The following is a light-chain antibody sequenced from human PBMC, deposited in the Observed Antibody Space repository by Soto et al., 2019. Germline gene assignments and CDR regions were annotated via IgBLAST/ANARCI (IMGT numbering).Light chain of an antibody. J-gene: IGLJ1*01. CDR3: NSYAGDIIRFV. Sequence: QSALTQPASVSGSPGQSVTISCTVTSSDVGAYKYVSWYQQHPGKAPKLMIYEVSNRPSGVSNRFSGSKSGNTASLTISGLQADDEAVYYCNSYAGDIIRFVFGTGTKVTVL. CDR2: EVS. CDR1: SSDVGAYKY. V-gene: IGLV2-14*01.